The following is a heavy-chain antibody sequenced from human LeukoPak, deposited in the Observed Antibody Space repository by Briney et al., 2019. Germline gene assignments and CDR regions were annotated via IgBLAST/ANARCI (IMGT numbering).Heavy chain of an antibody. CDR3: ARLTASKADGMDV. Sequence: GGSLRLSCAASGFTFSTFWMTWVRQAPGKGLEWVANIKQDGSDKHFADSVKGRVIISRDNARNSLYLQMNSLRAEDTAVYYCARLTASKADGMDVWGQGTTVTVSS. CDR1: GFTFSTFW. V-gene: IGHV3-7*01. J-gene: IGHJ6*02. CDR2: IKQDGSDK.